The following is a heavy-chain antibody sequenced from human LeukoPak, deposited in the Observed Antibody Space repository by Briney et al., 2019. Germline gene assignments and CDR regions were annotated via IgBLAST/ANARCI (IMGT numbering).Heavy chain of an antibody. V-gene: IGHV1-69*05. CDR2: MITIFGKT. J-gene: IGHJ4*02. D-gene: IGHD5-24*01. CDR1: GRIFSSYA. Sequence: SVKLSCQVSGRIFSSYAVSWVRQAPERGLEWMGAMITIFGKTNYANKLQGRVTIPTAEYTSTAYMELSSLRSEDTAVYYCARDGRDGYTDVAHFDYWGQGTMVTVSS. CDR3: ARDGRDGYTDVAHFDY.